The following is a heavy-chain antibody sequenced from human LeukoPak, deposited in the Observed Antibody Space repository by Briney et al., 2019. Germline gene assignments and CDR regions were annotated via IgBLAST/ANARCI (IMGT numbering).Heavy chain of an antibody. V-gene: IGHV4-34*01. CDR3: ARDVGARLPGY. CDR1: GGSFSGYY. Sequence: SETLSLTCAVYGGSFSGYYWSWIRQPPGKGLEWIGEINHSGSTNYNPSLKSRVTISVDKSMNHFSLKLSSVTAADSAVYYCARDVGARLPGYWGQGSLVTVSS. D-gene: IGHD6-6*01. J-gene: IGHJ4*02. CDR2: INHSGST.